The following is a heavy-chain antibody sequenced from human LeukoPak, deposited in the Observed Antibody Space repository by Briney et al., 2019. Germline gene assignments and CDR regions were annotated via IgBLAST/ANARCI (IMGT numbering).Heavy chain of an antibody. D-gene: IGHD3-9*01. CDR2: ISGSGGST. Sequence: GGSLRLSCAASGFTFSSYAMSWVRQAPGKGLEWVSAISGSGGSTYYADSVKGRFTISRDNSKNTLYLQMNSLRGEDTAVYYCARDSDPLDFKSSPFDFWCQGSLVTVSS. CDR1: GFTFSSYA. V-gene: IGHV3-23*01. J-gene: IGHJ4*02. CDR3: ARDSDPLDFKSSPFDF.